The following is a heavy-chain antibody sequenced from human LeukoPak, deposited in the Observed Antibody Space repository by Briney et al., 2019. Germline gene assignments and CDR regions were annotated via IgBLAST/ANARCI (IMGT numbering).Heavy chain of an antibody. CDR1: GYTFTSYG. Sequence: GASVKVSCKASGYTFTSYGISWVRQAPGQGLEWMGWINPNSGGTNYAQKFQGRVTMTRDTSISTAYMELSRLRSDDTAVYYCARTSRSMVRGVTWFDPWGQGTLVTVSS. V-gene: IGHV1-2*02. J-gene: IGHJ5*02. CDR2: INPNSGGT. D-gene: IGHD3-10*01. CDR3: ARTSRSMVRGVTWFDP.